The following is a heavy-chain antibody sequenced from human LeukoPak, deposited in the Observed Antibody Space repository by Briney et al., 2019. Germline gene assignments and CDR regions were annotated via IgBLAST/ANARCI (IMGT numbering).Heavy chain of an antibody. Sequence: TLSLTCTVSGGSISSGDYYWSWIRQPPGRGLEWIGCIYYSGSTYYNPSLKSRVTISVDTSKNQFSLKLSSVTAADTAVYYCARGDDSSGYCSGAFDIWGQGTMVTVSS. J-gene: IGHJ3*02. CDR3: ARGDDSSGYCSGAFDI. V-gene: IGHV4-30-4*08. CDR2: IYYSGST. D-gene: IGHD3-22*01. CDR1: GGSISSGDYY.